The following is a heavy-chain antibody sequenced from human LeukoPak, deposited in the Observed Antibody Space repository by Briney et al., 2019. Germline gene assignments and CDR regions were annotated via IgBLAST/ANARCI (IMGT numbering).Heavy chain of an antibody. J-gene: IGHJ6*03. Sequence: ASVKVSCKASGYTFTSYYMHWVRQAPGQGLEWMGIINPSGGSTSYAQKFQGRVTMTRDMSTSTVYMELSSLRSEDTAVYYCARAGQEYCSSTSCLIGVSYYYYYMDVWGKGTTVTVSS. CDR1: GYTFTSYY. CDR3: ARAGQEYCSSTSCLIGVSYYYYYMDV. D-gene: IGHD2-2*01. V-gene: IGHV1-46*01. CDR2: INPSGGST.